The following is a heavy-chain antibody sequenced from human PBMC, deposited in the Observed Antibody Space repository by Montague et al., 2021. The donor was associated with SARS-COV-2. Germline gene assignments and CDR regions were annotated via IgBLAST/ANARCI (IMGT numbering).Heavy chain of an antibody. Sequence: SLRLSCAASGFTCDGVAVHWRRSDPDTWLLQLPCIIGSGLMIFXXXSXXXRLXISRDNSKNTLFLQMDSLRAEDTAVYYCAKVVSVLGSPSLTGYGMDVWGKGTTVTVSS. CDR2: IIGSGLMI. D-gene: IGHD3-16*01. CDR3: AKVVSVLGSPSLTGYGMDV. V-gene: IGHV3-23*01. J-gene: IGHJ6*04. CDR1: GFTCDGVA.